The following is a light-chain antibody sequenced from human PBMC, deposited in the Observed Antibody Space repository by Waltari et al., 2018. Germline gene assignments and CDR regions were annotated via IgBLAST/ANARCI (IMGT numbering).Light chain of an antibody. CDR1: QSVSRA. CDR3: QHYVRLPAT. V-gene: IGKV3-20*01. J-gene: IGKJ1*01. CDR2: GAS. Sequence: EIVLPQYPASLPSSPGERVTRSCRASQSVSRALAWYQQKPGQAPRLLIFGASNRATGIPDRFSGSGSETDFSLTISRLEPEDFAVYYCQHYVRLPATFGRGTKVEIK.